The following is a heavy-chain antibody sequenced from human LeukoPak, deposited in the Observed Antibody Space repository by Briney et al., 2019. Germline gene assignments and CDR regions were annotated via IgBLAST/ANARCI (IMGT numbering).Heavy chain of an antibody. Sequence: SGRSLRLSCAASRFTFSSYGMHWVRQAPGKGLEWVSYISSSGSTIYYADSVKGRFTISRDNAKNSLYLQMNSLRAEDTAVYYCARDLDSSSSGGAFDIWGQGTMVTVSS. CDR2: ISSSGSTI. CDR1: RFTFSSYG. V-gene: IGHV3-48*04. D-gene: IGHD6-6*01. J-gene: IGHJ3*02. CDR3: ARDLDSSSSGGAFDI.